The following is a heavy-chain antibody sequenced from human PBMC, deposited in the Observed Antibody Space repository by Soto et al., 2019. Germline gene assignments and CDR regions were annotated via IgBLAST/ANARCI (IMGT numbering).Heavy chain of an antibody. Sequence: SETLSLTCTVSGGSISGYYWGWIRQPPGKTLEWIGNVHYSGSTNYNPSLKSRVTISIDTSKNQFSLKLTSVTAADTAVYYCARRCTSGSCHREWGQGTLVTVSS. CDR2: VHYSGST. D-gene: IGHD2-15*01. CDR1: GGSISGYY. V-gene: IGHV4-59*08. J-gene: IGHJ4*02. CDR3: ARRCTSGSCHRE.